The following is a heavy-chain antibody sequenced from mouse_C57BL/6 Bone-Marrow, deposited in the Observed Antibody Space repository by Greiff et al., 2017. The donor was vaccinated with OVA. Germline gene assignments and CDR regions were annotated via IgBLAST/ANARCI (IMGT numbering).Heavy chain of an antibody. J-gene: IGHJ2*01. CDR2: IDPSDSYT. CDR1: GYTFTSYW. Sequence: QVQLQQSGAELVRPGTSVKLSCKASGYTFTSYWMHWVKQRPGQGLEWIGVIDPSDSYTNYNQKFKGKATLTVDTSSSTAYMQLSSLTSEDSAVYYCARWGTTVVEGYYFDYWGQGTTLTVSS. D-gene: IGHD1-1*01. V-gene: IGHV1-59*01. CDR3: ARWGTTVVEGYYFDY.